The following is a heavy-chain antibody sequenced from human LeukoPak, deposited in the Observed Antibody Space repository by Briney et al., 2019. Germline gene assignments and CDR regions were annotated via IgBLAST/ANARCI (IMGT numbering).Heavy chain of an antibody. V-gene: IGHV1-3*03. J-gene: IGHJ4*02. Sequence: EASVKVSCKASGYTFTSCAMHWVRQAPGQRLEWMGWINAGNGNTKYSQEFQGRVTITRDTSASTAYMELSSLRSEDMAVYYCAREDLAAGTADYWGQGTLVTVSS. D-gene: IGHD6-13*01. CDR3: AREDLAAGTADY. CDR2: INAGNGNT. CDR1: GYTFTSCA.